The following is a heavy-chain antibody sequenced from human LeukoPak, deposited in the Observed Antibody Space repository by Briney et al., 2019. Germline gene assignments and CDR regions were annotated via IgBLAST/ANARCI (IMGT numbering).Heavy chain of an antibody. CDR3: AKTSPLMLTYPYYFDY. CDR1: GFTFSSYS. V-gene: IGHV3-21*04. Sequence: GGSLRLSCAASGFTFSSYSMNWVRQAPGKGLEWVSSISSSSSYIYYADSVKGRFTISRDNAKNSLYLQMNSLRAEDTAVYYCAKTSPLMLTYPYYFDYWGQGTLVTVSS. J-gene: IGHJ4*02. CDR2: ISSSSSYI. D-gene: IGHD3-16*01.